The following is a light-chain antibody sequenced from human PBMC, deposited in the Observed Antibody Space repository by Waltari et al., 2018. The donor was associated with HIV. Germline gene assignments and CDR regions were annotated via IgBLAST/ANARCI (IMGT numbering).Light chain of an antibody. CDR3: QQYNHYPMT. V-gene: IGKV1-5*03. CDR2: KAS. CDR1: QNIHNY. J-gene: IGKJ4*01. Sequence: DIKMTQSPSTLSASVGDRITITCRASQNIHNYLAWYQQKPGKAPKLLVYKASYLQTGVPQRFSGLGSGTDFSLTISSLQADDFATYYCQQYNHYPMTFGGGTQAEI.